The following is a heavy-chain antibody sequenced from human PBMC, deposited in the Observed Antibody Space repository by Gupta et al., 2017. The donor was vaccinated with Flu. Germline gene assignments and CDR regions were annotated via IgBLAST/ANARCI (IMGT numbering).Heavy chain of an antibody. CDR3: ARGPERGYSYGYSFRY. V-gene: IGHV1-2*02. CDR1: GYTFTGYY. CDR2: INPNNGGT. J-gene: IGHJ4*02. D-gene: IGHD5-18*01. Sequence: QVQLVQSGAEVKKPGASVKVSCKASGYTFTGYYIHWVRQAPGQGLEWMGWINPNNGGTNAAQKFQGRVTMTSDTSISTAYMELSGLRSNDSAVYYCARGPERGYSYGYSFRYWGQGTLVTVSS.